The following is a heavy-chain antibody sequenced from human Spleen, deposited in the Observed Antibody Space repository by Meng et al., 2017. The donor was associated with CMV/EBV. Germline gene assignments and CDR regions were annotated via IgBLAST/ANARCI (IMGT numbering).Heavy chain of an antibody. CDR1: GGTFTSYA. CDR2: IIPIFATS. V-gene: IGHV1-69*05. Sequence: SGGTFTSYAISWVRQAPGQGLEWMGAIIPIFATSNYAPKFQGRVTITTDESLSTAYMELSSLRSEDTALYYCATGDSTGWYQFSWFDPWGQGTLSPSPQ. CDR3: ATGDSTGWYQFSWFDP. D-gene: IGHD6-19*01. J-gene: IGHJ5*02.